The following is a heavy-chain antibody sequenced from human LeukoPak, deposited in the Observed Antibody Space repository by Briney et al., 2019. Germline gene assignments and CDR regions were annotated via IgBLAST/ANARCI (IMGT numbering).Heavy chain of an antibody. Sequence: GGSLRLSCAASGFTFSSYSMNWVRQAPGKGLEWVSSISSSSSYIYYADSVKGRFTISRDNAKNSLYLQMNSLRAEDTAVYYCARDWAFGSGWYYFDYWGQGTLVTVSS. V-gene: IGHV3-21*01. CDR1: GFTFSSYS. D-gene: IGHD6-19*01. CDR3: ARDWAFGSGWYYFDY. J-gene: IGHJ4*02. CDR2: ISSSSSYI.